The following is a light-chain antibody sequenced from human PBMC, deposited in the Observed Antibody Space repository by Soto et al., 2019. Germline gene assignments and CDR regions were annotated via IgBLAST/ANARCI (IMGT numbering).Light chain of an antibody. V-gene: IGLV2-14*01. CDR1: RSDVGGYNY. CDR3: SSYTSSSTRV. Sequence: QSALTQPASVSGSPGRSITISCTGTRSDVGGYNYVSWYQQHPGKAPKLRIYEVSNRPSGVSNRFSGSKSGNTASLTISGLQAEDEDDYYCSSYTSSSTRVFGGGTKLTVL. CDR2: EVS. J-gene: IGLJ3*02.